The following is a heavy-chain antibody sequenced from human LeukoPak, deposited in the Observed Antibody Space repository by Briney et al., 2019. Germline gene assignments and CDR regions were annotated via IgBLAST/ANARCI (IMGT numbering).Heavy chain of an antibody. CDR1: GFTFSSYA. CDR3: AREFLSGYSYGQNGDY. CDR2: ISYDGSNK. V-gene: IGHV3-30*04. J-gene: IGHJ4*02. D-gene: IGHD5-18*01. Sequence: GGSLRLSCAASGFTFSSYAMHWVRQAPGEGLEWVAVISYDGSNKYYADSVKGRFTISRDNSKNTLYLQMNSLRAEDRAVYYCAREFLSGYSYGQNGDYWGQGTLVTVSS.